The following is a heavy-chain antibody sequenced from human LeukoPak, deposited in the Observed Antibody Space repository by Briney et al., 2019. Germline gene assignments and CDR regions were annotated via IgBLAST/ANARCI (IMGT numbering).Heavy chain of an antibody. Sequence: PGGSLRLSCAASGFTFSSYAMSWVRQAPGKGLEWVSAISGSGGSTYYADSVKGRFTISRDNSKNTLYLQMNSLRAEDTAVYYCAKAKQNFPGYGSGSSLDYWGQGTLVTVSS. J-gene: IGHJ4*02. D-gene: IGHD3-10*01. CDR1: GFTFSSYA. V-gene: IGHV3-23*01. CDR2: ISGSGGST. CDR3: AKAKQNFPGYGSGSSLDY.